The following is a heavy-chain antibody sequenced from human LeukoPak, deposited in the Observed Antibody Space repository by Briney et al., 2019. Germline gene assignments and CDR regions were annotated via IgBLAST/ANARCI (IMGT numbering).Heavy chain of an antibody. CDR1: GLTFSTSG. Sequence: PGGSLRLSCTASGLTFSTSGFNWVRQAPGKGLEWVASIGPTGSDRYHADSTKGRFTISRDNANNFLYLRMNSLRAEDTAVYYCATETNGRHYDYWGQGTLLTVSS. D-gene: IGHD1-14*01. CDR2: IGPTGSDR. V-gene: IGHV3-21*06. J-gene: IGHJ4*02. CDR3: ATETNGRHYDY.